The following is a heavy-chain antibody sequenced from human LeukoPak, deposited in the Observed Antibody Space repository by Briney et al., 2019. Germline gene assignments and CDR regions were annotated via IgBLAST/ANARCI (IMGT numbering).Heavy chain of an antibody. CDR3: ARGVSAALRYYFDY. Sequence: GGSLRLSCAASGFTFSHYWMSWVRQAPGKGLEWVTNIRQDGSEQFYLDSVKGRFIISRDNADNSLYLQPGALRAEDTAIYYCARGVSAALRYYFDYWGQGSLVTVSS. D-gene: IGHD6-6*01. CDR2: IRQDGSEQ. J-gene: IGHJ4*02. V-gene: IGHV3-7*01. CDR1: GFTFSHYW.